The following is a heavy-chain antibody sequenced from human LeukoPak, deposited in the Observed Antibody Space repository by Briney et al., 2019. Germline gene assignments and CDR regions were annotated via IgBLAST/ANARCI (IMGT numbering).Heavy chain of an antibody. CDR1: GFSLSTSGVG. CDR2: IYWDDDK. V-gene: IGHV2-5*02. D-gene: IGHD2-15*01. J-gene: IGHJ4*02. Sequence: SGPTLVKPTQTLTLTCTFSGFSLSTSGVGVGWIRQPPGKALEWLSLIYWDDDKRYSPSLKSRLTITKDTSKNQVVLTMTNMDPVDTATYYCAHPGYCSGGSCLVFDYWGQGTLVTVSS. CDR3: AHPGYCSGGSCLVFDY.